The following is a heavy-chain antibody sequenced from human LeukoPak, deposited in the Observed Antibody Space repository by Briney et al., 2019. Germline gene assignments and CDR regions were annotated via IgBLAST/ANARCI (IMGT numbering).Heavy chain of an antibody. CDR3: ARSRSGNYFDY. J-gene: IGHJ4*02. V-gene: IGHV3-48*02. Sequence: PGGSLRLSCAGTGFTFSAYCLSWVRQAPGKGLEWVSYISSGAGDTYYADSVKGRFTISRDNAQNSLYLQMNGLRDEDTAVYHCARSRSGNYFDYWGQGTLVSVSS. CDR2: ISSGAGDT. D-gene: IGHD1-26*01. CDR1: GFTFSAYC.